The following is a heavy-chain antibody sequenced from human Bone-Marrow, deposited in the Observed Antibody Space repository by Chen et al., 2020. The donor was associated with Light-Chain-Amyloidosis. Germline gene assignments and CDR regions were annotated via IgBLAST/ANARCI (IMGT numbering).Heavy chain of an antibody. Sequence: EMQLVESGGGLVQPGMSLTLSCAASGFSFENFAMHWVRQAPGKGLEWVSSSTSNNATLTNVDSVRSRIIITRDNAKGTLCVRMNSERPANRTLLSCGMDYTLSSVPDSCFDFWGQGALGAVSS. CDR3: GMDYTLSSVPDSCFDF. CDR2: STSNNATL. D-gene: IGHD4-4*01. V-gene: IGHV3-9*01. CDR1: GFSFENFA. J-gene: IGHJ4*02.